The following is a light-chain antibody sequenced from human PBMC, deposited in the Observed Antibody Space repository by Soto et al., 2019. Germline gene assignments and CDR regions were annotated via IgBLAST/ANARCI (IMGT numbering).Light chain of an antibody. CDR3: TAWDGSLDGRV. CDR1: SSNIGPNT. Sequence: QSVLTQPPSASGTPGQRVTISCSGSSSNIGPNTVNWYQQLPGTAPKLLIYRTNQRPSGIPDRFSGSKSGTSASLDISGLQSEDEADYYCTAWDGSLDGRVFGGGTKLTVL. J-gene: IGLJ3*02. V-gene: IGLV1-44*01. CDR2: RTN.